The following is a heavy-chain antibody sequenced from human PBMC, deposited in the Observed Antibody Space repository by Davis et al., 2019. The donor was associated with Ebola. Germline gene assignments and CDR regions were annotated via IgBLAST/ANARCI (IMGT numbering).Heavy chain of an antibody. CDR2: IIGDGSIT. CDR3: ARGPTVTGTGNSFDL. J-gene: IGHJ3*01. CDR1: GFTFSSFSTYW. V-gene: IGHV3-74*01. Sequence: HTGGSLRLSCAASGFTFSSFSTYWMYWVRQAPGKGLEWVSRIIGDGSITNYADCVEGRFTIFRDNGKNTLYLQLHSLTAEDTAVYYCARGPTVTGTGNSFDLWGQGTGVTISS. D-gene: IGHD1-1*01.